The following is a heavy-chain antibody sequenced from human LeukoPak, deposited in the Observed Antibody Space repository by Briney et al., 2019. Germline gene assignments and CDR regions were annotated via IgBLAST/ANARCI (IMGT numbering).Heavy chain of an antibody. CDR3: ARDKRYGDYYFDY. CDR1: GGSISSGDYY. Sequence: PSQTLSLTCTVSGGSISSGDYYWSWIRQPPGKGLEWIGYIYHSGSTNYNPSLKSRVTISVDTSKNQFSLKLSSVTAADTAVYYCARDKRYGDYYFDYWGQGTLVTVSS. V-gene: IGHV4-61*08. D-gene: IGHD4-17*01. CDR2: IYHSGST. J-gene: IGHJ4*02.